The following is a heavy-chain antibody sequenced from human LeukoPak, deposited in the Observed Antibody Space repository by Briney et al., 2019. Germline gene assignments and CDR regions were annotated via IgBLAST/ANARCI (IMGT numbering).Heavy chain of an antibody. CDR1: GFTFDDYA. CDR2: ISWNSGSI. D-gene: IGHD3-3*01. V-gene: IGHV3-9*01. J-gene: IGHJ4*02. Sequence: GRSLRLSCAASGFTFDDYAMHWVRQAPGKGLEWVSGISWNSGSIGYADSVKGRFTISRDNSKNTLYLQMNSLRAEDTAVYYCATIWSPTDYWGQGTLVTVSS. CDR3: ATIWSPTDY.